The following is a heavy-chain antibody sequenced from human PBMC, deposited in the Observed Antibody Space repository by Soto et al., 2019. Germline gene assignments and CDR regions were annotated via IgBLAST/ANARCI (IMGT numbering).Heavy chain of an antibody. J-gene: IGHJ4*02. CDR1: GGSISSYY. V-gene: IGHV4-59*08. CDR2: IYYSGST. D-gene: IGHD5-18*01. Sequence: QVQLQESGPGLVKPSETLSLTCTVSGGSISSYYWSWIRQPPGKGLEWIGYIYYSGSTNYNPSLKSRVTISVDTSKNQFSLKLSSVTAADTAVYYCARHGAGIQRWSPFDYWGQGTLVTVSS. CDR3: ARHGAGIQRWSPFDY.